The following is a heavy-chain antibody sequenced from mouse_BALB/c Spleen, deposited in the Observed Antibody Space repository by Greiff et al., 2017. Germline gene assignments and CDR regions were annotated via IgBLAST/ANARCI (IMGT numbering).Heavy chain of an antibody. CDR2: ILPGSGST. Sequence: QVQLQQSGAELMKPGASVKISCKATGYTFSSYWIEWVKQRPGHGLEWIGEILPGSGSTNYNEKFKGKATFTADTSSNTAYMQLSSLTSEDSAVYYCARWGDYDDFDYWGQGTTLTVSS. J-gene: IGHJ2*01. CDR3: ARWGDYDDFDY. D-gene: IGHD2-4*01. CDR1: GYTFSSYW. V-gene: IGHV1-9*01.